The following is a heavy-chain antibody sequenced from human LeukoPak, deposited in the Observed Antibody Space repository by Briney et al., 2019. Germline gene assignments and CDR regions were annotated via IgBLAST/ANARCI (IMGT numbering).Heavy chain of an antibody. CDR2: ITSSGSYT. CDR1: GFTFSSGS. CDR3: AKAAATQDESDY. D-gene: IGHD6-25*01. V-gene: IGHV3-21*06. Sequence: GGSLRLSCAASGFTFSSGSMNWVRQAPGRGLEWVASITSSGSYTYYAGSVKGRFTISRDNAKNSLYLQMNSLRAEDTAVYYCAKAAATQDESDYWGQGTLVTVSS. J-gene: IGHJ4*02.